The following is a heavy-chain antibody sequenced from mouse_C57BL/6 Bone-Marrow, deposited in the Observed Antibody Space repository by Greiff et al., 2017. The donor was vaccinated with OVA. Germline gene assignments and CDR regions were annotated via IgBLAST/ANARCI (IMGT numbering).Heavy chain of an antibody. Sequence: VHVKQSGPELVKPGASVKMSCKASGYTFTDYYMHWVKQKPGKGLEWIGEIYPGSGNTYYNEKFKGKATLTADTSSSTAYMQLSSLTSEDSAVYFCARRYYWGQGTTLTVSS. J-gene: IGHJ2*01. CDR1: YTFTDYYM. CDR2: YPGSGNTY. CDR3: RRYY. V-gene: IGHV1-83*01.